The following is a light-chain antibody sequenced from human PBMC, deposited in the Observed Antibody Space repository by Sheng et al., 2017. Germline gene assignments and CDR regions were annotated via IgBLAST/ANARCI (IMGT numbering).Light chain of an antibody. V-gene: IGLV4-69*01. Sequence: QLVLTQAPSASASLGASVKLTCTLNSGHNDYAIAWHQQQPGKGPRYLMKINTDGSHTKGEGIPARFLGSKSGAERYLTISSLQSEDEAVYYCQTWGTGIGIFGGGTRLTVL. CDR1: SGHNDYA. J-gene: IGLJ2*01. CDR2: INTDGSH. CDR3: QTWGTGIGI.